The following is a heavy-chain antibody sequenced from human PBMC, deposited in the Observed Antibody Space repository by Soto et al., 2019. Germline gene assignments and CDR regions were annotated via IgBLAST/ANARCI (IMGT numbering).Heavy chain of an antibody. D-gene: IGHD3-10*01. CDR1: GFTFSSYS. CDR2: ISSSSSYI. Sequence: PGGSLRLSCAASGFTFSSYSMNWVRQAPGKGLEWVSSISSSSSYIYYADSVKGRFTISRDNAKNSLYLQMNSLRAEDTAVYYCALLYGSGSYYNGFDYWGQGTLVTVSS. CDR3: ALLYGSGSYYNGFDY. J-gene: IGHJ4*02. V-gene: IGHV3-21*01.